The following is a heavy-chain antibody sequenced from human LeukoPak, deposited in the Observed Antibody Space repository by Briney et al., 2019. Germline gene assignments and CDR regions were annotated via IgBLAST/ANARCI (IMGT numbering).Heavy chain of an antibody. Sequence: SETLSLTCTVSGASISGGDYYWNWIRQPPGKGLEWIGYIYASGSTYYNPSLKSRVSISVDTSKKQFSLKLNSVTAADTALYYCAGLSGSPNLDDAFDIWGQGTMVTVSS. D-gene: IGHD1-26*01. V-gene: IGHV4-30-4*08. CDR3: AGLSGSPNLDDAFDI. J-gene: IGHJ3*02. CDR2: IYASGST. CDR1: GASISGGDYY.